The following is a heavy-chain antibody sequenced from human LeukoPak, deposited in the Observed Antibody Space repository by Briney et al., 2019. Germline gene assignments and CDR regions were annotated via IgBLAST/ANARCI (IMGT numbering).Heavy chain of an antibody. J-gene: IGHJ4*02. D-gene: IGHD4-17*01. CDR3: ARDRADYGDKYYFDC. CDR1: GGSISSYY. V-gene: IGHV4-59*01. Sequence: SETLSLTCTVSGGSISSYYWSWIRQPPGKGLEWIGYIYYSGNTNYNPSLKSRVTISVDTSKNQFSLKLSSVTAADTAVYYRARDRADYGDKYYFDCWGQGTLVTVSS. CDR2: IYYSGNT.